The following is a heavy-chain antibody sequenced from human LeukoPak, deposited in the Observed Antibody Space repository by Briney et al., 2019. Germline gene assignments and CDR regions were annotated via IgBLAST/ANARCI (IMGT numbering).Heavy chain of an antibody. CDR3: AKSNGYGLVDI. V-gene: IGHV4-34*01. Sequence: SETLSLTCAVYGGSFSGYFWSWIRQPPGKGLEWIGEINRGGSTNYNPSLKSRVTISVDTSKNQFSLKLSSVTAADTAVYYCAKSNGYGLVDIWGQGTMVTVSS. D-gene: IGHD3-10*01. J-gene: IGHJ3*02. CDR1: GGSFSGYF. CDR2: INRGGST.